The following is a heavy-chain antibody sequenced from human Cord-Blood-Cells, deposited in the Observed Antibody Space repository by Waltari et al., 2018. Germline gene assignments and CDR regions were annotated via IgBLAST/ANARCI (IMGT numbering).Heavy chain of an antibody. Sequence: QVQLVQSGAEVKKPGSSVKVSCKASGGTFSSYAICWVRQAPGQGLEWMGGIIPIFGTANYAQKFQGRVTITADESTSTAYMELSSLRSEDTAVYYCASGYCTNGVCYDAFDIWGQGTMVTVSS. V-gene: IGHV1-69*01. CDR3: ASGYCTNGVCYDAFDI. D-gene: IGHD2-8*01. J-gene: IGHJ3*02. CDR2: IIPIFGTA. CDR1: GGTFSSYA.